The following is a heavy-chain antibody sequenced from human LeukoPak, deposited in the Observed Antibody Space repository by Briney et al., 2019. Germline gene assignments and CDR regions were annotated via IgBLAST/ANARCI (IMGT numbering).Heavy chain of an antibody. CDR3: ARGGECSSTSCSTQIVATTKGFDY. CDR2: IKQDGSEK. V-gene: IGHV3-7*01. CDR1: GFTFSSYA. D-gene: IGHD2-2*01. J-gene: IGHJ4*02. Sequence: GGSLRLSCAASGFTFSSYAMSWVRQAPGKGLEWVANIKQDGSEKYYVDSVKGRFTISRDNAKNSLYLQMNSLRAEDTAVYYCARGGECSSTSCSTQIVATTKGFDYWGQGTLVTVSS.